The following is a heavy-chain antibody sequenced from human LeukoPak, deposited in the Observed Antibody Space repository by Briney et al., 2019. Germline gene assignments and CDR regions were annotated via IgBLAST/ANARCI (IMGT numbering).Heavy chain of an antibody. Sequence: GGSLRLSCAASGFTFSSYAMSWVRQAQGKGLEWVSAISGSGGSTYYADSVKGRFTISRDNSKNTLYLQMNSLRAEDTAVYYCAKFRVVTTFFWFDPWGQGTLVTVSS. CDR3: AKFRVVTTFFWFDP. CDR2: ISGSGGST. V-gene: IGHV3-23*01. J-gene: IGHJ5*02. CDR1: GFTFSSYA. D-gene: IGHD2-21*02.